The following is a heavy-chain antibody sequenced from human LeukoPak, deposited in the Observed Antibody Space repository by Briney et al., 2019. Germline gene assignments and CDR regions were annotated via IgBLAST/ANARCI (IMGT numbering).Heavy chain of an antibody. D-gene: IGHD2-2*01. J-gene: IGHJ3*01. CDR1: GFRFSTSG. CDR2: IRFDGSDE. CDR3: AKEVTYCSSSSCNDAFDV. Sequence: PGGSLRLPCAASGFRFSTSGMHWVRQAPGKGLEWVSFIRFDGSDEDHGDSVKGRFTISRDNSKNTMYLQMNSLRAEDTAVYYCAKEVTYCSSSSCNDAFDVWGRGTMVIVSS. V-gene: IGHV3-30*02.